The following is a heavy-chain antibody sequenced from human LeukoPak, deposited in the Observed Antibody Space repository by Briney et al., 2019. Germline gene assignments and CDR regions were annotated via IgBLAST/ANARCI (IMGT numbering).Heavy chain of an antibody. J-gene: IGHJ4*02. CDR2: TYYRSKLYN. Sequence: SQTLSLTCAISGDSVSSNSAAWNWIRQSPSRGLEWLGRTYYRSKLYNDYAVSVKSRININPDTSKNQFSLQLNSVTPEDTAVYYCAREGYDSSGYYYIYYIDYWGQGTLVTVSS. CDR3: AREGYDSSGYYYIYYIDY. V-gene: IGHV6-1*01. CDR1: GDSVSSNSAA. D-gene: IGHD3-22*01.